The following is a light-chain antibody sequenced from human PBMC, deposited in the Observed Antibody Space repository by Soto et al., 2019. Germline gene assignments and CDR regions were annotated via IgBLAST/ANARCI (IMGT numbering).Light chain of an antibody. Sequence: EIVLTQSPGTLSLSPGERATLSCRASQSVSSSYLAWYQQKPGQAPRLLIYGASSRATGIPDRFSGSGSGTDFTLTISRLEPEDVAVYYCQQYGSSTGTFGPGTKVHIK. CDR1: QSVSSSY. V-gene: IGKV3-20*01. CDR2: GAS. J-gene: IGKJ3*01. CDR3: QQYGSSTGT.